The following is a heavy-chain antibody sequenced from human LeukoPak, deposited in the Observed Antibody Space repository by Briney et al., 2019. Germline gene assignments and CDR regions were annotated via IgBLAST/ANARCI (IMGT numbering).Heavy chain of an antibody. CDR2: IYSGGST. D-gene: IGHD6-19*01. Sequence: GGSLRLSCAASGFSVGSNYMSWVRQAPGRGLEWVSFIYSGGSTYYADSVRGRFTISRDNSKNTLYLQMNSLRVEDTAVYYCARGPPPGSSGWYLGYWGQGTLVTVSS. V-gene: IGHV3-66*01. CDR3: ARGPPPGSSGWYLGY. J-gene: IGHJ4*02. CDR1: GFSVGSNY.